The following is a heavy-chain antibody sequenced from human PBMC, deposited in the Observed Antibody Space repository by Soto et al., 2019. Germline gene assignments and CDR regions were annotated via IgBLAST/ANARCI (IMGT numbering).Heavy chain of an antibody. CDR2: IWYDGSKK. J-gene: IGHJ4*02. CDR1: GFTFTRYG. CDR3: ARDGNLDTASKFYFDY. Sequence: QVQLVESGGGVVQPGRSLRLSCAASGFTFTRYGFHWVRQAPGKGLEWVAVIWYDGSKKYYADSVKGRFTISRDDSTNTLYLQMNSLIAEDTALYYCARDGNLDTASKFYFDYWGQGTLVSVSS. V-gene: IGHV3-33*01. D-gene: IGHD5-18*01.